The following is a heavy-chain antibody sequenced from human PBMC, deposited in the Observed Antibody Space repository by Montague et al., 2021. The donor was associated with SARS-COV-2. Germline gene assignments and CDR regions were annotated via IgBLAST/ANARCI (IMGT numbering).Heavy chain of an antibody. CDR1: GGSISSYY. CDR3: ARALYCSGGSCYPNWFDP. V-gene: IGHV4-59*01. Sequence: SETLSLTCTVSGGSISSYYWSWIRQPPGKGLQWIGYIYYSGSTNYNPSLKSRVTISVDTSKYQFSLKLSSVTAADTAVYYCARALYCSGGSCYPNWFDPGGQGTLVTVSS. D-gene: IGHD2-15*01. CDR2: IYYSGST. J-gene: IGHJ5*02.